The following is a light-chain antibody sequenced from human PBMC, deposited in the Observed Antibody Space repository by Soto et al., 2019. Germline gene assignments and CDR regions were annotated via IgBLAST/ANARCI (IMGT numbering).Light chain of an antibody. Sequence: QTVVTQEPSFSVSPGGTVTLTCGSSSGSVSTSYYPSWYQQTPGQAPRTLIYNTNTRSSGVPDRFSGSILGNKAALTITGAQADDESDYYCVLYMGSGIWVFGGGTKLTVL. J-gene: IGLJ3*02. V-gene: IGLV8-61*01. CDR2: NTN. CDR1: SGSVSTSYY. CDR3: VLYMGSGIWV.